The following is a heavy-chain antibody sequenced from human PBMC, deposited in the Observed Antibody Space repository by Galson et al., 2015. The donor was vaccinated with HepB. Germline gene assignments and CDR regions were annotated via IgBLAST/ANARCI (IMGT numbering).Heavy chain of an antibody. Sequence: LSLTCTVSGGSISSGNYYWSWIRQPPGKGLEWIGYIYYSGSTYYNPSLKSRVTISVDTSKNQFSLKLSSVTAADTAMYYCARVGDRNFWSGHTPFDIWGQGTMVTVSS. CDR2: IYYSGST. CDR1: GGSISSGNYY. CDR3: ARVGDRNFWSGHTPFDI. D-gene: IGHD3-3*01. J-gene: IGHJ3*02. V-gene: IGHV4-30-4*01.